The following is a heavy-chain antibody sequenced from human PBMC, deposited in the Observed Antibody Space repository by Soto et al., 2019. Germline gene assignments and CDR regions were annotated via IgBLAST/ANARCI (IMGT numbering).Heavy chain of an antibody. CDR3: ARVGYCSSTSCYPTGFSRKPFDP. D-gene: IGHD2-2*01. CDR1: GGSISSGDYY. CDR2: IYYSGST. J-gene: IGHJ5*02. V-gene: IGHV4-30-4*01. Sequence: QVQLQESGPGLVKPSQTLSLTCTVSGGSISSGDYYWSWIRQPPGKGLEWIGYIYYSGSTYYNPSLKSRVTISVDTSKNQFSLKLSSVTAADTAVYYCARVGYCSSTSCYPTGFSRKPFDPWGQGTLVTVSS.